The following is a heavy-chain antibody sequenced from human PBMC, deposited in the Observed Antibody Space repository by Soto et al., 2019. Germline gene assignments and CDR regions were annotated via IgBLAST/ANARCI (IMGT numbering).Heavy chain of an antibody. CDR1: GFTFSSYS. D-gene: IGHD2-15*01. V-gene: IGHV3-21*01. CDR3: ARDLTLEDIVVVVAAWHDAFDI. Sequence: LRLSCAASGFTFSSYSMNWVRQAPGKGLEWVSSISSSSSYIYYADSVKGRFTISRDNAKNSLYLQMNSLRAEDTAVYYCARDLTLEDIVVVVAAWHDAFDIWGQGTMVTV. J-gene: IGHJ3*02. CDR2: ISSSSSYI.